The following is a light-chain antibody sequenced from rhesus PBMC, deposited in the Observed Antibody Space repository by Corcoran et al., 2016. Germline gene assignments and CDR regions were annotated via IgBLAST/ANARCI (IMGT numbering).Light chain of an antibody. CDR2: SAF. J-gene: IGKJ3*01. V-gene: IGKV1-25*02. Sequence: DIQLTQSPSSLSASVGDRVTITCRTSQGISSYLAWYQQKPGKAPKLLIYSAFNLQSGVPSRFSGSGSGTEFTLTISSLQPEDFATYYCQRFNSLPFTFGPGTRLDIK. CDR1: QGISSY. CDR3: QRFNSLPFT.